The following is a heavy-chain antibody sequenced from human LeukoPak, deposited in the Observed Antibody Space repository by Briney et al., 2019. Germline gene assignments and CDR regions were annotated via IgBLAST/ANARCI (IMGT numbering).Heavy chain of an antibody. J-gene: IGHJ3*02. CDR1: GFTFSSYS. Sequence: GGSLRLSCAASGFTFSSYSMNWVRQAPGKGLEWVSSISSSSSYIYYADSVKGRFTISRDNAKNSLYLQMNSLRAEDTAVYYCVRGYSNYGYAFDIWGKGTMVTVSS. CDR2: ISSSSSYI. V-gene: IGHV3-21*01. CDR3: VRGYSNYGYAFDI. D-gene: IGHD4-11*01.